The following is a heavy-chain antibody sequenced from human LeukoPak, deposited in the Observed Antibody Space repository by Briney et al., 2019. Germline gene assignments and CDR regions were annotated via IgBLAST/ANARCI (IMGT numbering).Heavy chain of an antibody. CDR2: IKQDGSEK. Sequence: GGSLSLPCEASGFTLSHSWMSWVRKAPGRGREGVARIKQDGSEKYYVGSVKGRFTISRDNAKSSLYLHMNSLRAEDTAAYYCARDHFTYHYYYMDVWGKGTTVVVSS. D-gene: IGHD3-3*02. CDR3: ARDHFTYHYYYMDV. J-gene: IGHJ6*03. CDR1: GFTLSHSW. V-gene: IGHV3-7*01.